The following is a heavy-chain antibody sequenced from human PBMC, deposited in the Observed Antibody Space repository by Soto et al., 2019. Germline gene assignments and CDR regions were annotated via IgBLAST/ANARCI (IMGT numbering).Heavy chain of an antibody. CDR3: ARVSGFRVVVPAAVDC. V-gene: IGHV4-30-4*01. J-gene: IGHJ4*02. D-gene: IGHD2-15*01. CDR2: IYYSGST. CDR1: GGSIRSGDYY. Sequence: QVQLQESGPGLVKPSQTLSLTCTVSGGSIRSGDYYWSWIRQPPGKGLEWIGYIYYSGSTNYNPSLKSRVTISVDTSKNQFSLKLSSVTATDTAVYYCARVSGFRVVVPAAVDCWGQGTLVTVSS.